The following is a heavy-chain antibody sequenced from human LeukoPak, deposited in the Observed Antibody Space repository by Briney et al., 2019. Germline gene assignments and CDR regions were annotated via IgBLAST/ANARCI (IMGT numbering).Heavy chain of an antibody. CDR2: IIPIFGTP. CDR1: GGTFSTYT. D-gene: IGHD3-16*01. Sequence: AAVKVSCKASGGTFSTYTFAWVRPAPGQGPGWLGGIIPIFGTPNYAQKFQGRVTITADESTSTVFMELSSLRSEDTAVYYCASGGDTFRGIRYYFDYWGQGTLVTVSS. CDR3: ASGGDTFRGIRYYFDY. J-gene: IGHJ4*02. V-gene: IGHV1-69*01.